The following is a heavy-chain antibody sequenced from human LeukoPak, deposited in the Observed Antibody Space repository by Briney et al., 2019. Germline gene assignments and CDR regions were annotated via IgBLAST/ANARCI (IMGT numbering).Heavy chain of an antibody. CDR2: IYYSGST. J-gene: IGHJ4*02. D-gene: IGHD3-10*01. CDR3: AKGTEVRGVIAH. V-gene: IGHV4-59*06. CDR1: GGSISSYY. Sequence: SETLSLTCTVSGGSISSYYWSWIRQHPGKGLEWIGYIYYSGSTYYNPSLKSRVTISVDTSKNQFSLKLSSVTAADTAVYYCAKGTEVRGVIAHWGQGTLVTVSS.